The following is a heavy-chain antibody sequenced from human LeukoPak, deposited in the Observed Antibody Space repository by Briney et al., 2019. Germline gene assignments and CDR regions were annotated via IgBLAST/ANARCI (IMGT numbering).Heavy chain of an antibody. Sequence: SETLSLTCTVSGGSLSSSTWWNWVRQPPGKGLEWIGQIYHSGTTNYNPSLKSRVSISVDESKNQFSLKLSSVTAADTAVYYCARDLGATDDYWGQGTLVTVSS. J-gene: IGHJ4*02. CDR1: GGSLSSSTW. D-gene: IGHD3-3*01. CDR2: IYHSGTT. CDR3: ARDLGATDDY. V-gene: IGHV4-4*02.